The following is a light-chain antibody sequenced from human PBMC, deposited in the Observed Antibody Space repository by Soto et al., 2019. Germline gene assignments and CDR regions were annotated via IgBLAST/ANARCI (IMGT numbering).Light chain of an antibody. J-gene: IGLJ1*01. CDR3: SSYSGTNYHYV. Sequence: QSVLTPPTSASGSFGQSVTISCTETSSNVGGYNYVSWYQQYPGKAPKLMIYEVSERPSGVPDRFSSSKSGNTASLTVSGLQADDEADYYCSSYSGTNYHYVFGTGTKVTVL. CDR2: EVS. CDR1: SSNVGGYNY. V-gene: IGLV2-8*01.